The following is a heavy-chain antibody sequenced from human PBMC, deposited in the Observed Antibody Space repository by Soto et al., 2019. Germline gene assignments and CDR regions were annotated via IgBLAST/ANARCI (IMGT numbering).Heavy chain of an antibody. CDR2: ISWNSGSI. CDR3: AKDGAAAHKRYYYMDV. Sequence: GGSLRLSCAASGFTFDDYAMHWVRQAPGKGLEWVSGISWNSGSIGYADSVKGRFTISRDNAKNSLYLKMNSLRAEDTALYYFAKDGAAAHKRYYYMDVWGKGTTVTVSS. J-gene: IGHJ6*03. D-gene: IGHD6-13*01. V-gene: IGHV3-9*01. CDR1: GFTFDDYA.